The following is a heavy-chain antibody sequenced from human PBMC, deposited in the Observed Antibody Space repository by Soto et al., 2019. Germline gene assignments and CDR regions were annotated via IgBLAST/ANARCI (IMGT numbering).Heavy chain of an antibody. J-gene: IGHJ4*02. CDR1: GYTFTSFG. CDR2: ISAYNGYT. D-gene: IGHD3-22*01. CDR3: ARYTRIFYDSSGYFDH. V-gene: IGHV1-18*01. Sequence: QVQLVQSGAEVKKPGASVKVSCKASGYTFTSFGISWVRQAPGQGLEWMGWISAYNGYTNYAQKLQGRVTMTTDTSTSTAYMELRSLRSDDTSVYYCARYTRIFYDSSGYFDHWGQGTLVTVSS.